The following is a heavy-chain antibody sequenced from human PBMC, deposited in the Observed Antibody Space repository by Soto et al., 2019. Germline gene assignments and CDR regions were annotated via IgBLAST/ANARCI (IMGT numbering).Heavy chain of an antibody. CDR2: ISYDGSNK. V-gene: IGHV3-30*18. J-gene: IGHJ4*02. Sequence: QVQLVESGGGVVQPGRSLRLSCAASGFTFSSYGMHRVRQAPGKGLERVAVISYDGSNKYYADSVKGRFTISRDNYKNTLYLHMNSLRAEDTAVYYCAKDRSSSGNEGVDYLGQGTMVTVSS. D-gene: IGHD6-13*01. CDR1: GFTFSSYG. CDR3: AKDRSSSGNEGVDY.